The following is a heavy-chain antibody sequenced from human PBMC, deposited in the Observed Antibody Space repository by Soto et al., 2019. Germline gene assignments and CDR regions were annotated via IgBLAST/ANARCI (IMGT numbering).Heavy chain of an antibody. D-gene: IGHD2-8*01. CDR3: AKVRLTDYLRYAPHL. J-gene: IGHJ3*01. CDR2: ISPNGDST. Sequence: PGGSLRLSCAASGFTFNNYAMNWVRQAPGRGLEWVSIISPNGDSTYYADSVKGRFTISRDNSQNTVFLQMNSLRAEETAIYFCAKVRLTDYLRYAPHLWGQGTLVTVSS. CDR1: GFTFNNYA. V-gene: IGHV3-23*01.